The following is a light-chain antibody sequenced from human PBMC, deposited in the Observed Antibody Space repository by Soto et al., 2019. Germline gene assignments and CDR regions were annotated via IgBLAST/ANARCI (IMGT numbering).Light chain of an antibody. Sequence: DIVLTQSPDSLAVSLGERATINCKSSQSVLYSSINKNYLAWYQQKPGQPPKLLIYWASTRESGVPDRFSGRGSGTDFTLTISSLQAEDVAVYYCQQYYSTPYTFGQGTKLEIK. CDR2: WAS. J-gene: IGKJ2*01. CDR1: QSVLYSSINKNY. V-gene: IGKV4-1*01. CDR3: QQYYSTPYT.